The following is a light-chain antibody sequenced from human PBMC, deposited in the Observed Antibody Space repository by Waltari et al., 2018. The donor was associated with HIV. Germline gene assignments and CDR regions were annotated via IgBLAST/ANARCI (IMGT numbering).Light chain of an antibody. CDR2: GAS. CDR1: QSVSGSQ. V-gene: IGKV3-20*01. CDR3: QQYGDSPLYI. J-gene: IGKJ2*01. Sequence: ELVLTQSPDILSLSPGERAVLSCRASQSVSGSQLAWYQQRPGQGPRLLIYGASKRATGIPDRFSGSGSGTDYTLTISGLEPEDFAVYYCQQYGDSPLYIFVQGTNLEI.